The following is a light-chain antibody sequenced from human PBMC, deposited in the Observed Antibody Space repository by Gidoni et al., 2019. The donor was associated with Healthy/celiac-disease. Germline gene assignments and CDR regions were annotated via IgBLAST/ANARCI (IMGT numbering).Light chain of an antibody. CDR2: WAS. V-gene: IGKV4-1*01. CDR3: QQYYSPALT. J-gene: IGKJ4*01. Sequence: DIVMTQSPDSLAVSLGERATINCKSSQSVLYSSNNKNYLAWYQQKPGQPPKLLIYWASTRESGVPDRFSGSGSGTDFTLTISSLQAEDVAVYYCQQYYSPALTFXGXTKVEIK. CDR1: QSVLYSSNNKNY.